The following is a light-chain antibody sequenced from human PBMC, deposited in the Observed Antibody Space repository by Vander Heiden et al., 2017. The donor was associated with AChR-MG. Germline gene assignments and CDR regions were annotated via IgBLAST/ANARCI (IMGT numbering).Light chain of an antibody. V-gene: IGLV3-9*01. J-gene: IGLJ2*01. Sequence: SYELSQPLPVSVALGQTARITCGGNNIGSKNVHWYQQKPGQAPVEVIYRDTNRPSGIPERFSGSNSGNTATLTISRAQAGDEADYYCQLWDSSTVLFGGGTKLTVL. CDR2: RDT. CDR3: QLWDSSTVL. CDR1: NIGSKN.